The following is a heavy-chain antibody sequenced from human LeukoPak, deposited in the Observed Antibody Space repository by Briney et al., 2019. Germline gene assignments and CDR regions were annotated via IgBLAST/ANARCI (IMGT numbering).Heavy chain of an antibody. D-gene: IGHD1-26*01. CDR1: GFSFSDYY. CDR2: ISSSSTTL. V-gene: IGHV3-11*04. CDR3: ARDVRRSGTLVPDAFDI. J-gene: IGHJ3*02. Sequence: GGSLRLSCAASGFSFSDYYMSWVRQAPGKGLEWISYISSSSTTLYYADSVKGRFTISRDNAKNSLYLQMNSLRAEDTAVYYCARDVRRSGTLVPDAFDIWGQGTMVTVSS.